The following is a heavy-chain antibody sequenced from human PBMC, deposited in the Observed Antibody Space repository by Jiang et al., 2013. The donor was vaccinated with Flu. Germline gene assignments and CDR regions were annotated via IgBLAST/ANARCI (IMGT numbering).Heavy chain of an antibody. CDR3: ARDTYGYSSGWLFDY. D-gene: IGHD6-19*01. Sequence: GSGLVKPSETLSLTCTVSGGSISSSSYYWDWIRQPPGKGLEWIGSIYYSGSTYYNPSLKSRVTISVDTSKNQFSLKLSSVTAADTAVYYCARDTYGYSSGWLFDYWGQGTLVTVSS. CDR1: GGSISSSSYY. J-gene: IGHJ4*02. V-gene: IGHV4-39*07. CDR2: IYYSGST.